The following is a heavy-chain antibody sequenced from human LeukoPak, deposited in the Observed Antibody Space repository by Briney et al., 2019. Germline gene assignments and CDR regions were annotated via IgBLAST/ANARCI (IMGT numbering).Heavy chain of an antibody. CDR3: ARLPRIAAAGPFDY. V-gene: IGHV4-31*03. D-gene: IGHD6-13*01. Sequence: SETLSLTCTVSGGSISGGGYYWSWIRQHPGKGLEWIGYIYYSGSTYYNPSLKSRVAISVDTPKNQFSLKLSSVTAADTAVYYCARLPRIAAAGPFDYWGQGTLVTVSS. CDR1: GGSISGGGYY. CDR2: IYYSGST. J-gene: IGHJ4*02.